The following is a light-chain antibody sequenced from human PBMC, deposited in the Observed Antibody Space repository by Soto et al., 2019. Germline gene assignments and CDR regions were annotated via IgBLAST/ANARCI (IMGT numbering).Light chain of an antibody. Sequence: QPVLTQSPSASASLGASVKLTCTLSSGHSSYASAWHQQQPEKGPRYLMKLNSDGSHSKGDGIPDRFSGSSSGAERYLTISCLQSEDEADYYCQTWGTGPWVFGGGTKVTVL. V-gene: IGLV4-69*01. J-gene: IGLJ3*02. CDR1: SGHSSYA. CDR2: LNSDGSH. CDR3: QTWGTGPWV.